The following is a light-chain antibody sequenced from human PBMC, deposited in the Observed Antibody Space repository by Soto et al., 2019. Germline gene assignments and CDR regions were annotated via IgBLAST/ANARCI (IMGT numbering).Light chain of an antibody. V-gene: IGLV2-14*01. Sequence: QSALTQPASVSGSPGQSITISCTGTSSDVGAYNHVSWYQQHPGKAPKLMIYDVSNRPSGVSNRFSGSKSDNTASLTISELQAEDEADYYCSSYTTSSTNVFGNGTKAT. CDR1: SSDVGAYNH. CDR3: SSYTTSSTNV. J-gene: IGLJ1*01. CDR2: DVS.